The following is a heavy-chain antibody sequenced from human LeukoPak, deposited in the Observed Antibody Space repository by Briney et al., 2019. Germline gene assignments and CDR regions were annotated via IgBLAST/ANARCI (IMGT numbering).Heavy chain of an antibody. D-gene: IGHD3-22*01. Sequence: SQTLSLTCTVSGGSISSGSYYWSWIRQPAGKGLEWIGRIYTSGSTNYNPSLKSRVTISVDTSKNQFSLKLSSVTAADPAVYSCARVDYYDRVDYWGQGTLVTVSS. V-gene: IGHV4-61*02. CDR1: GGSISSGSYY. J-gene: IGHJ4*02. CDR3: ARVDYYDRVDY. CDR2: IYTSGST.